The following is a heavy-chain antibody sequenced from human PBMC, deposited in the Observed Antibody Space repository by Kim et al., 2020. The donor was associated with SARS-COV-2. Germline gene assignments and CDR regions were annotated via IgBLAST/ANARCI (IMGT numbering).Heavy chain of an antibody. D-gene: IGHD3-16*01. J-gene: IGHJ3*02. CDR3: ARGLGRRANDAFDI. V-gene: IGHV3-33*01. CDR2: IWYDGSNK. Sequence: GGSLRLSCAASGFTFSSYGMHWVRQAPGKGLEWVAVIWYDGSNKYYADSVKGRFTISRDNSKNTLYLQMNSLRAEDTAVYYCARGLGRRANDAFDIWGQGTMVTVSS. CDR1: GFTFSSYG.